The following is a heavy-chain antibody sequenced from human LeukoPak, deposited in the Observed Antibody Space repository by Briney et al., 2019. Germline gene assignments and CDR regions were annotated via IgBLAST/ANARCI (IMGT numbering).Heavy chain of an antibody. Sequence: GGSLRLSCAASGFTFSSYAMSWVRQAPGKGLEWASAISGSGGNTYYADSVKGRFTISRDNSKNSLFLQMNSLRAKDTAVYYCAKDGSVSSSWFYFDYWGREPWSPSPQ. CDR2: ISGSGGNT. D-gene: IGHD6-13*01. CDR3: AKDGSVSSSWFYFDY. V-gene: IGHV3-23*01. J-gene: IGHJ4*02. CDR1: GFTFSSYA.